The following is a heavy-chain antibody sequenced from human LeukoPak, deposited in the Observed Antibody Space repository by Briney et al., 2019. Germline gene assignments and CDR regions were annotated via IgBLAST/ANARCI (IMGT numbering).Heavy chain of an antibody. CDR2: IYTSGST. J-gene: IGHJ6*03. V-gene: IGHV4-61*02. CDR1: GGSISSGSYY. CDR3: ARDHLDYFDYYYMDV. D-gene: IGHD2/OR15-2a*01. Sequence: SQTQSLTCTVSGGSISSGSYYWSWIRQPAGKGLEWIGRIYTSGSTNYNPSLKSRVTISVDTSKNQFSLKLSSVTAADTAVYYCARDHLDYFDYYYMDVWGKGTTVTVSS.